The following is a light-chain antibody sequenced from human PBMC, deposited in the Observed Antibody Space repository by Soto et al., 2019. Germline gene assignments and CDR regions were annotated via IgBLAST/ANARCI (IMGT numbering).Light chain of an antibody. V-gene: IGLV1-44*01. CDR2: TNN. Sequence: QAVVTQPPSASGTPGQRITISCSGSTSNIESHPVNWFQQVPGAAPKLLIKTNNQRPSGVPDRFSGSKSGASASLAISGLQSEDEATYYCATWDDSRNGVFGSGTKLTVL. J-gene: IGLJ1*01. CDR3: ATWDDSRNGV. CDR1: TSNIESHP.